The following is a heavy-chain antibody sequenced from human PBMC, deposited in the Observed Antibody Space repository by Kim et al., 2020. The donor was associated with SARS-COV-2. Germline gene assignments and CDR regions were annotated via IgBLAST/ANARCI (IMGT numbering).Heavy chain of an antibody. Sequence: ASVKVSCKASGYTFSRLGLHWLRQAPGQSLEWMGWLNAGNGFTEYSQKFQCRVAITRDTSASTLYMELSSLRYEDTAIYFCARGPGLGDMGGGGFDIWGQGTKVTVAS. V-gene: IGHV1-3*01. CDR3: ARGPGLGDMGGGGFDI. CDR1: GYTFSRLG. CDR2: LNAGNGFT. D-gene: IGHD3-16*01. J-gene: IGHJ3*02.